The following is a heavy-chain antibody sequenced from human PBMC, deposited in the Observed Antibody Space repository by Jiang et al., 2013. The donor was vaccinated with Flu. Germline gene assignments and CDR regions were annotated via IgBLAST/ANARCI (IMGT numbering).Heavy chain of an antibody. D-gene: IGHD3/OR15-3a*01. J-gene: IGHJ4*02. CDR2: IYPGDSNT. CDR3: TRALNGLFYFDY. V-gene: IGHV5-51*01. Sequence: VQLVESGAEVKKPGESLKMSCKGSGYSFTNYWIGWVRQMPGKGLEWMGIIYPGDSNTKYNPPFQGQVSISVDKSITTAYLQWSSLKASDTAMYYCTRALNGLFYFDYWGQGTPVTVSS. CDR1: GYSFTNYW.